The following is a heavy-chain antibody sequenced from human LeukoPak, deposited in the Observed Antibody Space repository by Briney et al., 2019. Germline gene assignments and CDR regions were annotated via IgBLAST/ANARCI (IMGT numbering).Heavy chain of an antibody. J-gene: IGHJ3*02. V-gene: IGHV4-59*08. CDR1: GGSMNSFF. CDR2: IHYSGST. Sequence: SETLSLTCTVSGGSMNSFFWSWIRQPPGKGLEWIGYIHYSGSTNYNPSLKSRVTISVDTSKNQFSLKLSSVTAADTAVYYCASPGAHCSSTSCSRKAFDIWGQGTMVTVSS. D-gene: IGHD2-2*01. CDR3: ASPGAHCSSTSCSRKAFDI.